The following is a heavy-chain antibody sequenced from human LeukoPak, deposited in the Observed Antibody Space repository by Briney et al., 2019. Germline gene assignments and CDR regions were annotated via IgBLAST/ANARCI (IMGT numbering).Heavy chain of an antibody. V-gene: IGHV3-21*01. CDR1: GFTFSSYG. CDR3: ARDLRQLVRGAAFDV. CDR2: ISSTSTYI. J-gene: IGHJ3*01. D-gene: IGHD6-6*01. Sequence: GGSLRLSCAVSGFTFSSYGMNWVRLAPGKGLEWVSSISSTSTYIYYADSVKGRFTISRDNAKNSLYLQMNSLRAEDTAVYYCARDLRQLVRGAAFDVWGQGTIVTVSS.